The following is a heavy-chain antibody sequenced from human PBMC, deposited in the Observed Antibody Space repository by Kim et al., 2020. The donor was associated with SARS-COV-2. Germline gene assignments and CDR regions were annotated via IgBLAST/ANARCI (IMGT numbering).Heavy chain of an antibody. J-gene: IGHJ4*02. CDR3: ARDWASDYCSGGSCYSADY. CDR2: INPNSGGT. Sequence: ASVKVSCKASGYTFTGYYMHWVRQAPGQGLEWRGRINPNSGGTNYAQKFQGRVTMTRDTSISTAYMELSRLRSDDTAVYYCARDWASDYCSGGSCYSADYWGQGTLVTVSS. CDR1: GYTFTGYY. D-gene: IGHD2-15*01. V-gene: IGHV1-2*06.